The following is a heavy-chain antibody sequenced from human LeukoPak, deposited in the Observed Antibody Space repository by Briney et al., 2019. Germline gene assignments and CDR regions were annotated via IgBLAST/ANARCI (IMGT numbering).Heavy chain of an antibody. J-gene: IGHJ6*02. D-gene: IGHD3-22*01. CDR2: INVRAGTI. Sequence: PGGSLRLSCAASGFAFGQYEMNWVRQAPGKGLEWIAYINVRAGTIYYVDSAEGRFTISRDDDKNSLYLQMNGLRVEDTAIYYCAKDFPHYYEVPHGMDVWGQGTTVTV. CDR1: GFAFGQYE. V-gene: IGHV3-48*03. CDR3: AKDFPHYYEVPHGMDV.